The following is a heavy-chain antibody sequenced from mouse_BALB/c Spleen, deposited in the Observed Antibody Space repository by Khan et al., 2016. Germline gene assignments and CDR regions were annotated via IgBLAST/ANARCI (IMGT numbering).Heavy chain of an antibody. D-gene: IGHD2-4*01. CDR3: ARSPYDYDGGFAY. CDR1: GFNIKDTS. CDR2: IDPANGNT. V-gene: IGHV14-3*02. Sequence: VQLQQSGAELVKPGASVKLSCTASGFNIKDTSMHWVKQRPEQGLEWIGRIDPANGNTKYDPKFQGKATITADTSSNTAYLQLSSLTSEDTAVYFCARSPYDYDGGFAYWGQGTLVAVSA. J-gene: IGHJ3*01.